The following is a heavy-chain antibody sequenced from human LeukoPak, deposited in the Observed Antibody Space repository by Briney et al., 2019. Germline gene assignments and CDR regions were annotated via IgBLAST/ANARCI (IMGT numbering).Heavy chain of an antibody. J-gene: IGHJ4*02. CDR1: GFTFSSYS. V-gene: IGHV3-48*02. D-gene: IGHD2-2*01. CDR3: VREGLECSGSSCQRAAFDY. Sequence: GGSLRLSCAASGFTFSSYSMNWVRQAPGKGLEWVSYISSSSSTIYYADSVKGRFTISRDNAKNSLYLQKNSLRDEDTAVYYCVREGLECSGSSCQRAAFDYWGRGTLVTVSS. CDR2: ISSSSSTI.